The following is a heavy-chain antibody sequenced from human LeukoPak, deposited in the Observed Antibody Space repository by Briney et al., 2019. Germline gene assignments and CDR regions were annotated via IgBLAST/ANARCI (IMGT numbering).Heavy chain of an antibody. CDR2: INHSGST. Sequence: PSETLSLTCAVYGGSFSGYYWSWIRQPPGKGLEWIGEINHSGSTNYNPSLKSRVTISVDTSKNQFSLKLSSVTAADTAVYYCARAPRRGYYDSSGYRPNDYWGQGTLVTVSS. CDR3: ARAPRRGYYDSSGYRPNDY. CDR1: GGSFSGYY. J-gene: IGHJ4*02. V-gene: IGHV4-34*01. D-gene: IGHD3-22*01.